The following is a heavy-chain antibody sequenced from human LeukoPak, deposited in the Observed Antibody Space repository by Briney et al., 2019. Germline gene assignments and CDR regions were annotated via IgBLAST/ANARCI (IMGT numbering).Heavy chain of an antibody. J-gene: IGHJ2*01. CDR3: VRYYTRQSWYFDL. V-gene: IGHV3-23*01. CDR2: ISGSAVIS. CDR1: GLSFSTFG. D-gene: IGHD2-15*01. Sequence: PGGSLRLSCAASGLSFSTFGMTWVRQAPGKGLEWVSAISGSAVISFYADSVKGRFTISRDNSKNTLYLQMNNLRAEDTAVYYCVRYYTRQSWYFDLWGRGTLVTVSS.